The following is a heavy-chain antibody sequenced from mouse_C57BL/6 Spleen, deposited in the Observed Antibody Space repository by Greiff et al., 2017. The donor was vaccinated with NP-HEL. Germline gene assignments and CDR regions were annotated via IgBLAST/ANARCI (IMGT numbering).Heavy chain of an antibody. CDR1: GYTITSYW. CDR3: ARDDAYCKARYAMVY. CDR2: INPSSGYT. V-gene: IGHV1-7*01. D-gene: IGHD2-3*01. Sequence: LKQTGAELAKPGASEKLSCKASGYTITSYWMHWVTKRHGQGLDWIGYINPSSGYTKYTQKFKDKATLTADTSSSTAYMQLTSLTYEDSAVYYCARDDAYCKARYAMVYWSQVTSVTVSS. J-gene: IGHJ4*01.